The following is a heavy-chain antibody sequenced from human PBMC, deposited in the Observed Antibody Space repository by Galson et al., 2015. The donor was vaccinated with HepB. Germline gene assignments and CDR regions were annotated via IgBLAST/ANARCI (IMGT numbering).Heavy chain of an antibody. CDR3: ARKRLRGTYFGAFDI. D-gene: IGHD3-9*01. CDR2: ISNSGDTT. V-gene: IGHV3-23*01. J-gene: IGHJ3*02. CDR1: GFTFRTSA. Sequence: SLRLSCAASGFTFRTSAMSWDRQAPGKGLEWVSCISNSGDTTYSADSVKGRCTSSRDNSKNTLYLQMNSRRAEDTAVYYCARKRLRGTYFGAFDIWGQGTMVTVSS.